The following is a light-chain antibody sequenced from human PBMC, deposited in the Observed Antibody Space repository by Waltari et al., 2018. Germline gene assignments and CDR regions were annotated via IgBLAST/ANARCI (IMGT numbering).Light chain of an antibody. Sequence: SQSVLYSSNNKNYLAWYQQKPGQPPKLLISWASTRESGVPDRFSGSGSGTDFTLTISSLQAEDVAVYYCQQYYSTPRTFGQGTKVEIK. CDR2: WAS. CDR3: QQYYSTPRT. CDR1: QSVLYSSNNKNY. J-gene: IGKJ1*01. V-gene: IGKV4-1*01.